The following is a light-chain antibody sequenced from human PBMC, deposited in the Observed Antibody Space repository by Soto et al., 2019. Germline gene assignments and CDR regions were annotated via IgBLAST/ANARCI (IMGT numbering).Light chain of an antibody. Sequence: DIQMTQSPSSLSASVGDRVTITCRASQSIGSYLNCYPQRPGKAPQLLIHGGSIFQSGVVPRFSGDACGTDFTLASTRLQPGDFASYYCQQIYTITLTCGGGTKVDIK. CDR2: GGS. J-gene: IGKJ4*01. CDR1: QSIGSY. V-gene: IGKV1-39*01. CDR3: QQIYTITLT.